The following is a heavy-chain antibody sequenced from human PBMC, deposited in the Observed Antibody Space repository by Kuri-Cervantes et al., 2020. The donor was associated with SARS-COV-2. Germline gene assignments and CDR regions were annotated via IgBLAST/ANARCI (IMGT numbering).Heavy chain of an antibody. Sequence: GSLRLSCTVSGYSISSGHYWGWIRQQPWKGLEWIGSIYHSGSTYYNPSLKSRVTISVDTSKNQFSLKLSSVTAADTAVYYCARVGVYCSSTSCYPNWFDPWGQGTLVTVSS. J-gene: IGHJ5*02. V-gene: IGHV4-38-2*02. CDR2: IYHSGST. CDR3: ARVGVYCSSTSCYPNWFDP. D-gene: IGHD2-2*01. CDR1: GYSISSGHY.